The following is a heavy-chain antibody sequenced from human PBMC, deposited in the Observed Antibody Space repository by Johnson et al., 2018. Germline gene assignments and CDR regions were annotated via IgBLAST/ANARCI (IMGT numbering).Heavy chain of an antibody. CDR1: GFTFSSYA. Sequence: VQLVESGGGLVQPGGSLRLSCAASGFTFSSYAMTWVRQAPGKGLEWVSGIKTGGRTYYADSVKGRFTISRDNSKNTLDLQMNSLRAEDTAVYYCAREYDSSGYYLEYFQHWGQGTLVTVSS. CDR3: AREYDSSGYYLEYFQH. J-gene: IGHJ1*01. D-gene: IGHD3-22*01. CDR2: IKTGGRT. V-gene: IGHV3-23*04.